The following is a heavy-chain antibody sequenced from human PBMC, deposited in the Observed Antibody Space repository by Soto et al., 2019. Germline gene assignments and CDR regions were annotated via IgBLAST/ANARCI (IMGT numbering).Heavy chain of an antibody. CDR2: ASAYNGNT. CDR1: GYTLTDYD. Sequence: GASVKVSCNASGYTLTDYDINWVRQVPGQGLEWMEWASAYNGNTNYAQKLKGRVTMTTDTSKSTDYMELRSLKSDDTAVYYNARKGITARPGLRYFDWLARAFGKDVWGQGTRVTVSS. CDR3: ARKGITARPGLRYFDWLARAFGKDV. J-gene: IGHJ6*02. V-gene: IGHV1-18*01. D-gene: IGHD3-9*01.